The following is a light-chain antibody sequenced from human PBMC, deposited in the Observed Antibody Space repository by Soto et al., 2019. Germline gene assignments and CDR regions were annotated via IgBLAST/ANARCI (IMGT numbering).Light chain of an antibody. J-gene: IGKJ4*01. CDR3: QQFSSYPLT. CDR1: QSVGSNY. V-gene: IGKV3-20*01. CDR2: GAS. Sequence: ENVLTQSPCTLSLSPGESAPLSCMPSQSVGSNYLAWYQQKPGQAPRLLIYGASSRATGIPDRFRGGGSGTDFTLTISRLEPEDFAVYYCQQFSSYPLTFGGGTKV.